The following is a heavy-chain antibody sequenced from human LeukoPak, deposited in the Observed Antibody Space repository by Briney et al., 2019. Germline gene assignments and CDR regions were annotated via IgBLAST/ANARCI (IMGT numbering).Heavy chain of an antibody. D-gene: IGHD2-2*01. V-gene: IGHV4-39*01. Sequence: SETLSLTCTVSGGSSSSSRYCWGWIRQPPGKGLEWIGGIYYSGSTYYNPSLKSRVTISVDTSKNQFSLKLSSVTAADTAVYYCARHPYQLLWLSWFDPWGQGTLVTVSS. CDR2: IYYSGST. CDR3: ARHPYQLLWLSWFDP. CDR1: GGSSSSSRYC. J-gene: IGHJ5*02.